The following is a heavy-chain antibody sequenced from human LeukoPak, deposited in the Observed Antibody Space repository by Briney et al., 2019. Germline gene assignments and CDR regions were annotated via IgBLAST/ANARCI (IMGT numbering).Heavy chain of an antibody. CDR2: IYPSGST. V-gene: IGHV4-4*07. J-gene: IGHJ5*02. CDR3: ARAPTGTGGWNWFDP. Sequence: SETLSLTCTVSGGSISSYYWSWIRRPAGKGLELIGRIYPSGSTNYNPSLKSRVTMSVDTSKNQFSLKLSSVTAADTAVYYCARAPTGTGGWNWFDPWGQGTLVTVSS. CDR1: GGSISSYY. D-gene: IGHD1-1*01.